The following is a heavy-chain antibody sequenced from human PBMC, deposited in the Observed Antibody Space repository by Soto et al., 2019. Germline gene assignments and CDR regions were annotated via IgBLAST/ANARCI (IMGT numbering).Heavy chain of an antibody. V-gene: IGHV4-30-4*01. CDR2: IYYSGST. D-gene: IGHD3-10*01. CDR1: GGSISSGDYY. Sequence: QVQLQESGPGLVKPSQTLSLTCTVSGGSISSGDYYWSWIRQPPGKGLEWIGYIYYSGSTYYNPSLKSRVTISVDTSKNQFSLKLSSVTAADTAVYYCARAEKSYYGSGIVPYGMDVWGQGTTVTVSS. CDR3: ARAEKSYYGSGIVPYGMDV. J-gene: IGHJ6*02.